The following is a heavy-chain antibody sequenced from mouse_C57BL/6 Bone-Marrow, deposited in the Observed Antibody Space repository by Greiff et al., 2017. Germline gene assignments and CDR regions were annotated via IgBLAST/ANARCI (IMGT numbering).Heavy chain of an antibody. V-gene: IGHV5-9-4*01. CDR2: ISSGGSYT. CDR1: GFTFSSYA. Sequence: EVKVVESGGGLVKPGGSLKLSCAASGFTFSSYAMSWVRQSPEKRLEWVAEISSGGSYTYYPDTVTGRFTISSDNAKNTLYLEMSSLRSEDTAMYYCAWVYGDFFAYWGQGTLVTVSA. J-gene: IGHJ3*01. D-gene: IGHD2-13*01. CDR3: AWVYGDFFAY.